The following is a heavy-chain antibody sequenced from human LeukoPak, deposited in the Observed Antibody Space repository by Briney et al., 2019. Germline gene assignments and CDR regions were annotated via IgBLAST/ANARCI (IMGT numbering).Heavy chain of an antibody. Sequence: GESLKISCKGSGYSFTSYWIGWVRQMPGKGLEWMGIIYPGDSDTRYSPSFQGQVIISADKSISTAYLQWSSLKASDTAVYYCARLLGYCSGGSCYSEAPDYWGQGTLVTVSS. D-gene: IGHD2-15*01. V-gene: IGHV5-51*01. CDR2: IYPGDSDT. CDR3: ARLLGYCSGGSCYSEAPDY. CDR1: GYSFTSYW. J-gene: IGHJ4*02.